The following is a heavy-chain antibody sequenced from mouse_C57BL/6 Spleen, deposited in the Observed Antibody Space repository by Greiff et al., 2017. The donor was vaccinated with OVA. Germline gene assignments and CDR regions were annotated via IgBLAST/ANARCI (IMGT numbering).Heavy chain of an antibody. J-gene: IGHJ1*03. CDR1: GYTFTSYG. CDR2: IYPRSGNT. Sequence: QVQLKESGAELARPGASVKLSCKASGYTFTSYGISWVKQRTGQGLEWIGEIYPRSGNTYYNEKFKGKATLTADKSSSTAYMELRSLTSEDSAVYFCARCPNWDEDFDVWGTGTTVTVSS. D-gene: IGHD4-1*01. V-gene: IGHV1-81*01. CDR3: ARCPNWDEDFDV.